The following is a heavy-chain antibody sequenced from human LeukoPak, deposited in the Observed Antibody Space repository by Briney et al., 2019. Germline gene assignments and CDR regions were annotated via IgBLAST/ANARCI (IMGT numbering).Heavy chain of an antibody. CDR1: GFTFSSYS. J-gene: IGHJ4*02. CDR2: ISSSSSYI. D-gene: IGHD6-6*01. Sequence: GGSLILSCAASGFTFSSYSMNWVRQAPGKGLEWVSSISSSSSYIYHADSVKGRFTISRDNSKNTLYLQMNSLRAEDTAVYYCANFISSFDYWGQGTLVTVSS. V-gene: IGHV3-21*04. CDR3: ANFISSFDY.